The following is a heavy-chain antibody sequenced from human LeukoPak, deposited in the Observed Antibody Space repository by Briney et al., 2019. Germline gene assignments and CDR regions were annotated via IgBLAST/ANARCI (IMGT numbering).Heavy chain of an antibody. D-gene: IGHD6-13*01. CDR2: TYYRSKWYN. V-gene: IGHV6-1*01. Sequence: SQTLSLTCALSGDSVSSNSAAWHWLRQSPSRGLEWLGWTYYRSKWYNDYAVSVKSRITINPDTSKNQFSLQLNSVTPEDTAVYYCARDQKQQLGPFDYWGQGTLVTVSS. CDR3: ARDQKQQLGPFDY. CDR1: GDSVSSNSAA. J-gene: IGHJ4*02.